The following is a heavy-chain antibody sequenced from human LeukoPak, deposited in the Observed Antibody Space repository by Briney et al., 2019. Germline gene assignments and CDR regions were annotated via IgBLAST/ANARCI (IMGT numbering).Heavy chain of an antibody. J-gene: IGHJ4*02. V-gene: IGHV3-23*01. CDR3: ARVRLQPSYYFDF. CDR1: GFTFSTYA. CDR2: ISGSGGTT. Sequence: GGSLRLSCAASGFTFSTYAMSWVRQAPGKGLKWVSAISGSGGTTYYADSAKGRFTISRDNSKNTLYLQMNSLRAEDTAMYYCARVRLQPSYYFDFWGQGTLVTVSS. D-gene: IGHD5-18*01.